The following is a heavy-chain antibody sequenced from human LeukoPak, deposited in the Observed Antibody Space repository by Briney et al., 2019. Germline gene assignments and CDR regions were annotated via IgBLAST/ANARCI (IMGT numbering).Heavy chain of an antibody. CDR2: TYYSGST. V-gene: IGHV4-59*01. J-gene: IGHJ6*03. D-gene: IGHD2-21*02. CDR3: ARDGQEMGVTASLPYMDV. Sequence: NPSETLSLTCTVSGGSFSTYYWSWIRQPPGKGLEWIGYTYYSGSTNYNPSLKSRLTISVDTSKNQFSLKLSSVTAADTAVYYCARDGQEMGVTASLPYMDVWGKGTTVTVSS. CDR1: GGSFSTYY.